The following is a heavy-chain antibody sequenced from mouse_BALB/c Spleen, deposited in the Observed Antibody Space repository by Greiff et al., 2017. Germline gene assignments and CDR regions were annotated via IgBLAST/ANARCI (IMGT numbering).Heavy chain of an antibody. D-gene: IGHD2-10*01. J-gene: IGHJ4*01. CDR2: IDPENGDT. V-gene: IGHV14-4*02. CDR1: GFNIKDYY. CDR3: KRPYYGYYGAAEDY. Sequence: VQLQQSGAELVRSGASVKLSCTASGFNIKDYYMHWVKQRPEQGLEWIGWIDPENGDTEYAPKFQGKATMTADTSSNTAYLQLSSLTSEDTAVYYCKRPYYGYYGAAEDYWGQGTSVTVSS.